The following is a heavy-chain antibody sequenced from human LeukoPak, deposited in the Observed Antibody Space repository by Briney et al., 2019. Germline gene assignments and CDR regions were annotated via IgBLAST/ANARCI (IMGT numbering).Heavy chain of an antibody. CDR3: ARDGPYSSGWYRDYYYMDV. CDR2: IYTSGST. CDR1: GGSISSYY. J-gene: IGHJ6*03. Sequence: KPSETLSLTCTVSGGSISSYYWSWIRQPAGKGLEWIGRIYTSGSTNYNPSLKSRVTMSVDTSKNQFSLKLSSVTAADTAVYYCARDGPYSSGWYRDYYYMDVWGKGTTVTVSS. V-gene: IGHV4-4*07. D-gene: IGHD6-19*01.